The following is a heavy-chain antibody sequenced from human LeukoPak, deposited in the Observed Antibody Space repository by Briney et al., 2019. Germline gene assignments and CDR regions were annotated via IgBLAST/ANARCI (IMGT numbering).Heavy chain of an antibody. CDR1: GFTFSSYG. D-gene: IGHD4-17*01. CDR2: IWYDGGNK. V-gene: IGHV3-33*01. J-gene: IGHJ3*02. Sequence: GGSLRLSCAASGFTFSSYGMHWVRQAPGKGLEWVAVIWYDGGNKYYADSVKGRFTISRDNSKNTLYLQMNSLRAEDTAVYYCAREASGDQAAFDIWGQGTMVTVSS. CDR3: AREASGDQAAFDI.